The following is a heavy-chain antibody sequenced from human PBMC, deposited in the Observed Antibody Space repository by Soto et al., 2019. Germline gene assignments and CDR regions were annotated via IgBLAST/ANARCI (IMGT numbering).Heavy chain of an antibody. CDR2: MYDSGST. Sequence: PSETLSLTCTVSGGSISSSYWSWIRQPPGKGLEWIGYMYDSGSTNYNPSLRSRVTISVDTSKKQFSLKLSSVTAADTAVYYCARGSGNYYYYGLGVWGQGTTVTVSS. CDR3: ARGSGNYYYYGLGV. D-gene: IGHD1-26*01. CDR1: GGSISSSY. V-gene: IGHV4-59*01. J-gene: IGHJ6*02.